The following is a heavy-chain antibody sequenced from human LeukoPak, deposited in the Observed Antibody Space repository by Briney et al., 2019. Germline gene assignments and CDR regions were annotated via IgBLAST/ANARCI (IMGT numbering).Heavy chain of an antibody. D-gene: IGHD3-10*01. CDR1: GFTFSSYT. J-gene: IGHJ5*02. V-gene: IGHV3-9*01. CDR3: AKDLMVRGVSPT. Sequence: GGSLRLSCAASGFTFSSYTMNWVRQAPGKGLEWVSGISWNSGSIGYADSVKGRFTISRDNAKNSLYLQMNSLRAEDAALYYCAKDLMVRGVSPTWGQGTLVTVSS. CDR2: ISWNSGSI.